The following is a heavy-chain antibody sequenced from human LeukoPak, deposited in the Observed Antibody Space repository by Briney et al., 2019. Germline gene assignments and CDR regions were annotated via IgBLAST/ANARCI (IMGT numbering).Heavy chain of an antibody. CDR1: GGSISKYY. CDR3: ARHITVTTSRVFDY. V-gene: IGHV4-59*08. Sequence: SETLSLTCSVSGGSISKYYWSWIRQPPGKGLEWIGYIYHSGSTNYNPSLNSRVTISVDTSRNQFSLKLSSVTAADTAVYYCARHITVTTSRVFDYWGQGTLVTVSS. J-gene: IGHJ4*02. CDR2: IYHSGST. D-gene: IGHD4-17*01.